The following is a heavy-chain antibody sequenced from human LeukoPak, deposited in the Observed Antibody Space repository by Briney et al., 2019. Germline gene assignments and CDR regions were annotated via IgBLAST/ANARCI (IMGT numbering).Heavy chain of an antibody. D-gene: IGHD5-24*01. CDR3: ARGRRWLQLPFDY. CDR1: GGSFSGYY. J-gene: IGHJ4*02. V-gene: IGHV4-34*01. CDR2: INHSGST. Sequence: SETLSLICAVYGGSFSGYYWSWIRQPPGKGLEWIGEINHSGSTNYNPSLKSRVTISVDTSKNQFSLKLSSVTAADTAVYYCARGRRWLQLPFDYWGQGTLVTVSS.